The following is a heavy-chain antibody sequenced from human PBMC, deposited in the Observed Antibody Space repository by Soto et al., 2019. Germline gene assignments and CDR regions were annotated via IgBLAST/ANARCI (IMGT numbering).Heavy chain of an antibody. J-gene: IGHJ4*02. CDR3: TTEGYSYHSRAYSYLDY. CDR1: GFTFSSYS. V-gene: IGHV3-48*02. D-gene: IGHD3-22*01. Sequence: GGSLRLSCAASGFTFSSYSMNWVRQAPGKGLEWVSYISSSSSTIYYADSVKGRFTISRDNAKNSLYLQMNSLRDEDTAVYYCTTEGYSYHSRAYSYLDYWGQGTLVTVSS. CDR2: ISSSSSTI.